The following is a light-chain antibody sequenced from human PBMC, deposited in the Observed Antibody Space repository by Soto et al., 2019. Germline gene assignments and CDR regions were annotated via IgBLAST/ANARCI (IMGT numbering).Light chain of an antibody. CDR1: QSVSTY. V-gene: IGKV3-11*01. CDR2: DAF. CDR3: QQRSNWPRT. Sequence: EIVLTQSPATLSLSPGERATLSCRASQSVSTYLAWYQQKPGQAPRLLIYDAFNRATGIPARFSGSGSGTDVTLTISSLEPEDFAVYYCQQRSNWPRTFGQGTKVDIK. J-gene: IGKJ1*01.